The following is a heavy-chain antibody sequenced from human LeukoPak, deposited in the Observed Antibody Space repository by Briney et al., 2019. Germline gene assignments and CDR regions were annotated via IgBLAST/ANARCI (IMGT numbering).Heavy chain of an antibody. Sequence: SQTLSLTCTVSGGSISSGGYYWSWIRQHPGKGLEWIGYIYYSGSTYYNPSLKSRVTISVDTSKNQFSLKLSSVTAADTAVYYCARGNDILTGPSPNNWFDPWGQGTLVTVSS. J-gene: IGHJ5*02. CDR2: IYYSGST. V-gene: IGHV4-31*03. CDR3: ARGNDILTGPSPNNWFDP. D-gene: IGHD3-9*01. CDR1: GGSISSGGYY.